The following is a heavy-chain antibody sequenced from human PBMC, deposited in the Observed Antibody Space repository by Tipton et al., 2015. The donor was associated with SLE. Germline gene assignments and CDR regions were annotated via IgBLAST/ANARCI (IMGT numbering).Heavy chain of an antibody. Sequence: TLSLTCTVSGGSINSGNYYGSWIRQPAGKGLEWIGRIYTSGSTNYNPSLKSRVTIAIDTSKNQFSLKLSSVTAADTAVYYCARDQYTTLFDYWGQGTLVTVSS. J-gene: IGHJ4*02. V-gene: IGHV4-61*02. D-gene: IGHD2-2*02. CDR1: GGSINSGNYY. CDR2: IYTSGST. CDR3: ARDQYTTLFDY.